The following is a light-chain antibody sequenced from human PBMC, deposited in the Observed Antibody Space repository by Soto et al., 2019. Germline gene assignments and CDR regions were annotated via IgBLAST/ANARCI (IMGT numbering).Light chain of an antibody. V-gene: IGLV1-40*01. CDR3: QSYDSSLSVI. CDR1: TSNIGAGYD. Sequence: QLVLTQPPSVSGAPGQRVTISCTGSTSNIGAGYDVHWYQQLPETAPKLLIYGNINRPSGVPDRFSGSRSGTSASLAITGLQAEDEADYYCQSYDSSLSVIFGGGTKLTVL. CDR2: GNI. J-gene: IGLJ2*01.